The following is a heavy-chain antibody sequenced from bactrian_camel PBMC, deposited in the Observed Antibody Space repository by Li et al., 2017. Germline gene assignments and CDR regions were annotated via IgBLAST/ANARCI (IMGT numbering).Heavy chain of an antibody. Sequence: HVQLVESGGGSVQAGGSLGLSCVGSGYTYSTYCMAWFRQAPGKEREGVAAVYPDGHTSYPDSVKGRFTVSRDNAKNTLYLEMNSLKTEDTAVYYCATIETLYGGSLWGDYWGQGTQVTVS. CDR2: VYPDGHT. V-gene: IGHV3S55*01. D-gene: IGHD6*01. CDR1: GYTYSTYC. CDR3: ATIETLYGGSLWGDY. J-gene: IGHJ4*01.